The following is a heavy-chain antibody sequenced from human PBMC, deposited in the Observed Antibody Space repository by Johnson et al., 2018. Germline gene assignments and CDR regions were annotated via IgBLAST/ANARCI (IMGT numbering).Heavy chain of an antibody. Sequence: VQLVESGGGLVQPGRSLSLSCAASGFTFSSYAMHWVRQAPGKGLEWVAVISYDGSNKYYADSVKGRFTISRDNSKNTLYLQMNSLRAEATAGYYGAKDLYCRGGTCYLDLDYYYYMDLWGKGTTVTVSS. CDR1: GFTFSSYA. D-gene: IGHD2-15*01. V-gene: IGHV3-30-3*01. J-gene: IGHJ6*03. CDR3: AKDLYCRGGTCYLDLDYYYYMDL. CDR2: ISYDGSNK.